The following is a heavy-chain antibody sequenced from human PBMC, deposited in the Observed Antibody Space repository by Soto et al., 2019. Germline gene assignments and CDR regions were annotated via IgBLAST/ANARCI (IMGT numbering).Heavy chain of an antibody. CDR2: FDPEDGET. J-gene: IGHJ4*02. V-gene: IGHV1-24*01. CDR3: ATWTYYYGSGSYQYYFDY. D-gene: IGHD3-10*01. CDR1: GYTLTELS. Sequence: ASVKVSCKVSGYTLTELSMHWVLQAPGKGLEWMGGFDPEDGETIYAQKFQGRVTMTEDTSTDTAYMELSSLRSEDTAVYYCATWTYYYGSGSYQYYFDYWGQGTLVTVSS.